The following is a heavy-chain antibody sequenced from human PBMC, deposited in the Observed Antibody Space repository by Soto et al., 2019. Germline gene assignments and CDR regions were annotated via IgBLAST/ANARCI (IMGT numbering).Heavy chain of an antibody. V-gene: IGHV4-59*01. CDR2: IYYSGST. CDR3: ARGQTYYDILTGYYTSWGILGATDAFDI. J-gene: IGHJ3*02. CDR1: GGSISSYY. Sequence: SETLSLTCTVSGGSISSYYWSWIRQPPGKGLEWIGYIYYSGSTNYNPSLKSRVTISVDTSKNQFSLKLSSVTAADTAVYYCARGQTYYDILTGYYTSWGILGATDAFDIWGQGTMVTVSS. D-gene: IGHD3-9*01.